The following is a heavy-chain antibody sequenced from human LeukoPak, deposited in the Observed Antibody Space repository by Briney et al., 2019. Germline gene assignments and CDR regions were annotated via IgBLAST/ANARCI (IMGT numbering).Heavy chain of an antibody. J-gene: IGHJ4*02. D-gene: IGHD5-12*01. CDR2: IKSEGTDK. V-gene: IGHV3-7*01. Sequence: GGSLRLSCAASGFTFSNAWMSWVRQAPGKGLEWVANIKSEGTDKYSVDSVKGRFTIPRDNAKNSLFLRMNSLRVEDTAVFYCARLRVGNSGCYYFDYWGQGTLVTVSS. CDR1: GFTFSNAW. CDR3: ARLRVGNSGCYYFDY.